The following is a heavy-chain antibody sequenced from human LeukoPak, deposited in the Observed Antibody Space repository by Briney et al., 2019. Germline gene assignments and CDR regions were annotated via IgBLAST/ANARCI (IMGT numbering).Heavy chain of an antibody. Sequence: PGGSLRLSCAASGFTFSSYDTHWVRQATGKGLEWVSAIGTAGDTYYPGSVKGRFTISRENAKNSLYLQMNSLRAGDTAVYYCARAHYYGSGSYPSYYYYGMDVWGQGTTVTVSS. D-gene: IGHD3-10*01. J-gene: IGHJ6*02. V-gene: IGHV3-13*01. CDR2: IGTAGDT. CDR3: ARAHYYGSGSYPSYYYYGMDV. CDR1: GFTFSSYD.